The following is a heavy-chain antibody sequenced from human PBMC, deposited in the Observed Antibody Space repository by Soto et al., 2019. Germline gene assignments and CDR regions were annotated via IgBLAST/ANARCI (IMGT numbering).Heavy chain of an antibody. CDR2: IWYDGSNK. V-gene: IGHV3-33*01. J-gene: IGHJ6*02. CDR3: ARVGGYSGYDYAGYYYCGMDV. CDR1: GFTFSSYG. Sequence: GGSLRLSCAASGFTFSSYGMHWVRQAPGKGLEWVAVIWYDGSNKYYADSVKGRFTISRDNSKNTLYLQMNSLRAEDTAVYYCARVGGYSGYDYAGYYYCGMDVWGQGTTVTVSS. D-gene: IGHD5-12*01.